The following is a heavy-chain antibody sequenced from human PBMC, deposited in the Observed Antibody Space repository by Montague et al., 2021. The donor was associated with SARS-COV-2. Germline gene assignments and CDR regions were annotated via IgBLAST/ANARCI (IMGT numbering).Heavy chain of an antibody. D-gene: IGHD3-3*01. J-gene: IGHJ4*02. CDR2: IYWDDDK. CDR1: GFSLSTSGVG. V-gene: IGHV2-5*02. Sequence: PALVKPTQTLTLTCTFSGFSLSTSGVGVGWIRQPPGKALEWLALIYWDDDKRYSPSLKSRLTITKDTSKNQVVLTMTNMDPVDTATYFCARKGRGVWIGAFDYWGQGTLVTVSS. CDR3: ARKGRGVWIGAFDY.